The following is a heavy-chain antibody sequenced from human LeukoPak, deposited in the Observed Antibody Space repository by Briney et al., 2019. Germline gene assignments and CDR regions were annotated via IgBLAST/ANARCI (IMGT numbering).Heavy chain of an antibody. CDR2: IKQDGGEK. Sequence: GGSLRLSCAASGFTFSNYWMNWVRQAPGKGLEWVANIKQDGGEKSYVDSVKGRFTISRDNAKNSLYLQMNSLRAEDTAVYYCARDNVGPGGSGFDYWGQGTLVTVSS. CDR3: ARDNVGPGGSGFDY. J-gene: IGHJ4*02. V-gene: IGHV3-7*01. D-gene: IGHD3-10*01. CDR1: GFTFSNYW.